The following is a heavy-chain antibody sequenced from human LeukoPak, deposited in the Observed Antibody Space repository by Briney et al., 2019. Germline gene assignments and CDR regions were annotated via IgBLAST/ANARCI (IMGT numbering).Heavy chain of an antibody. V-gene: IGHV4-34*01. Sequence: SETLSLTCAVYGGSFSGYYWSWIRQPPGKGLEWIGEINHSGSTNYNPSLKSRVTISVDTSKNQFSLKLSSVTVADTAVYYCASRSFYDFWSGYLDAFDIWGQGTMVTVSS. CDR2: INHSGST. CDR1: GGSFSGYY. D-gene: IGHD3-3*01. J-gene: IGHJ3*02. CDR3: ASRSFYDFWSGYLDAFDI.